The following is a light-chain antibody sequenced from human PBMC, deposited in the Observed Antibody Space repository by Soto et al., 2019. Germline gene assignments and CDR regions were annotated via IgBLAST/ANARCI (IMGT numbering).Light chain of an antibody. Sequence: DIQMTQSPSSLSASVGDRVTITCQASQDISNYLNWYQQKPGKAPKLLIYDASNLETGVPSRFSVSRSGTDFTFTISNLQPEDIATYYCQQYDNLPSITFGQGTRLEIK. CDR2: DAS. CDR3: QQYDNLPSIT. J-gene: IGKJ5*01. V-gene: IGKV1-33*01. CDR1: QDISNY.